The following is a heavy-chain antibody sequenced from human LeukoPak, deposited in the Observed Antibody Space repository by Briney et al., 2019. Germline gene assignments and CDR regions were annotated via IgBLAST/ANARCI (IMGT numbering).Heavy chain of an antibody. CDR2: INPSGGST. CDR1: GYTFTSYG. V-gene: IGHV1-46*01. Sequence: ASVKVSCKASGYTFTSYGISGVRQAPGQGLEWMGIINPSGGSTSYAQKFQGRVTMTRDMSTSTVYMELSSLRSEDTAVYYCAREDCSGGSCGDNAFDIWGQGTMVTVSS. J-gene: IGHJ3*02. D-gene: IGHD2-15*01. CDR3: AREDCSGGSCGDNAFDI.